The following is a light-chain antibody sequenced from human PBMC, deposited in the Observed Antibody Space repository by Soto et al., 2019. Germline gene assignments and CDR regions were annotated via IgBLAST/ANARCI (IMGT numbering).Light chain of an antibody. Sequence: SALTQPASVSGSPGQPITISCTGTSSDVGGYNYVSWYQPHPGKAPKLMIYEVSNRPSGVSNRFSGSKSGNTASLTISGLQAVDGSDYYCSSYTSSSSYDFGSGT. J-gene: IGLJ1*01. CDR2: EVS. CDR1: SSDVGGYNY. CDR3: SSYTSSSSYD. V-gene: IGLV2-14*01.